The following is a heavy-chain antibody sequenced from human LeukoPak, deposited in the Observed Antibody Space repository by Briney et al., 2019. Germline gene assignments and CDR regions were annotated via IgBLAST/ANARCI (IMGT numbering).Heavy chain of an antibody. V-gene: IGHV4-34*01. J-gene: IGHJ4*02. D-gene: IGHD3-3*01. CDR3: ASGRGNYDFWSGYYAPYYFDY. CDR1: GASISSYY. CDR2: INHSGST. Sequence: PSETLSLTCTVSGASISSYYWSWIRQPPGKGLEWIGEINHSGSTNYNPSLKSRVTISVDTSKNQFSLKLSSVIAADTAVYYCASGRGNYDFWSGYYAPYYFDYWGQGTLVTVSS.